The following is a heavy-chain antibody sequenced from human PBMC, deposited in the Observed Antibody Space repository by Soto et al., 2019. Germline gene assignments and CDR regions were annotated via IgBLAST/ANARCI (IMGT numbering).Heavy chain of an antibody. V-gene: IGHV1-2*02. CDR3: ARPLGWIDGGHDAFDI. J-gene: IGHJ3*02. CDR1: GYTFTGYY. Sequence: ASVKVSCKASGYTFTGYYMHWVRQAPGQGLEWMGWINPNSGGTNYAQKFQGRVTMTRDTSISTAYMELSRLRSDDTAVYYCARPLGWIDGGHDAFDIWGQGTMVTVSS. D-gene: IGHD2-2*03. CDR2: INPNSGGT.